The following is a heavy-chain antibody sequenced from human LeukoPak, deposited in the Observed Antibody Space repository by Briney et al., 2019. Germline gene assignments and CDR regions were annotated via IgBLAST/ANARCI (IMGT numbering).Heavy chain of an antibody. CDR1: GFTFSNYW. J-gene: IGHJ3*02. Sequence: GGSLRLSCAASGFTFSNYWMAWVRQAPGKGLEWVANINLDGSEKDYVDSLKGRCTISRDDAKNSLYLQGNTLRAEDTAVYYCARDSEKSSSFAFDIWGQGTVVTVSS. CDR3: ARDSEKSSSFAFDI. D-gene: IGHD6-13*01. V-gene: IGHV3-7*01. CDR2: INLDGSEK.